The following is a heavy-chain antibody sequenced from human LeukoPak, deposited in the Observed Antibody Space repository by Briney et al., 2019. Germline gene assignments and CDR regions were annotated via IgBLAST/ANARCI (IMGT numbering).Heavy chain of an antibody. V-gene: IGHV1-69*13. CDR1: GGSLSSYA. Sequence: SVKVSCKASGGSLSSYAINWVRQAPGQGLEWMGGITPIFGSTNFAQKFQGRVTITADESTSTAYMELSSLRSEDTAVYYCARSSTVTTPFDYWGQGTLVTVSS. J-gene: IGHJ4*02. CDR3: ARSSTVTTPFDY. CDR2: ITPIFGST. D-gene: IGHD4-17*01.